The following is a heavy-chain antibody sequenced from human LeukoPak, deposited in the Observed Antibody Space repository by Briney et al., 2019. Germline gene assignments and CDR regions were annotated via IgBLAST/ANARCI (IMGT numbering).Heavy chain of an antibody. Sequence: KPSETLSLTCTVSGFSISSSSYYWGWIRQPPGKGLEWIGSIYYSGSTYYNPSLKSRVTISVDTSKNQFSLKLSSVTAADTAVYYCARHYLWAGNWFDPWGQGTLVTVSS. J-gene: IGHJ5*02. CDR2: IYYSGST. CDR1: GFSISSSSYY. CDR3: ARHYLWAGNWFDP. V-gene: IGHV4-39*01. D-gene: IGHD2-21*01.